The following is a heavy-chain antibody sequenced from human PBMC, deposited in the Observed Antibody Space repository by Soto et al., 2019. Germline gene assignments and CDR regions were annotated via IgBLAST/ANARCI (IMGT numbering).Heavy chain of an antibody. J-gene: IGHJ4*02. V-gene: IGHV1-18*01. D-gene: IGHD3-22*01. Sequence: ASVKVSCKASCYTFTSYGISWVRQAPGQGLEWMVWISAYNGNTNYAQKLQGRVTMTTDTSTSTAYMELRSLRSDDTAVYYCARNPDLGIVVGSPYFDYWGQGTLVTVSS. CDR2: ISAYNGNT. CDR3: ARNPDLGIVVGSPYFDY. CDR1: CYTFTSYG.